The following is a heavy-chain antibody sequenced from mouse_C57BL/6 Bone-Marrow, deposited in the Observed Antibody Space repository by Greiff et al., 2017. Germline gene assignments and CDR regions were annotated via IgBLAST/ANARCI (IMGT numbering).Heavy chain of an antibody. D-gene: IGHD4-1*01. CDR2: ISSGGDYI. CDR3: TREGANGDVYWYFDV. CDR1: GFTFSSYA. J-gene: IGHJ1*03. Sequence: EVQVVESGEGLVKPGGSLKLSCAASGFTFSSYAMSWVRQTPEKRLEWVAYISSGGDYIYYADTVKGRFTIARDNARNTLYLQMSSLKSEDTAMYYCTREGANGDVYWYFDVWGTGTTVTVSS. V-gene: IGHV5-9-1*02.